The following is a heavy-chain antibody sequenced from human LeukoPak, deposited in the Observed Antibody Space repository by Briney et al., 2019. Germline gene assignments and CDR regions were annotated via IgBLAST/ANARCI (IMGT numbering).Heavy chain of an antibody. CDR1: GGTFSSYA. D-gene: IGHD5/OR15-5a*01. CDR2: ISAYNGNT. Sequence: GASVKVSCKASGGTFSSYAISWVRQAPGQGLEWMGWISAYNGNTNYAQKLQGRVTMTTDTSTSTAYMELRSLRSDDTAVYYCARVEAKRRSTGDYWGQGTLVTVSS. V-gene: IGHV1-18*01. J-gene: IGHJ4*02. CDR3: ARVEAKRRSTGDY.